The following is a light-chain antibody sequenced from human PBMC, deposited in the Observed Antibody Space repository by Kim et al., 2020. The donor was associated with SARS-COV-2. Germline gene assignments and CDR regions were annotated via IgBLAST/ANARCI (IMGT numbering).Light chain of an antibody. CDR2: YDS. CDR3: QVWDSSSVV. J-gene: IGLJ2*01. V-gene: IGLV3-21*04. Sequence: SYELTQPPSVSVAPGKTARITCGGNNIGSTSVHRYQQKPGQAPVLVIYYDSDRPSGIPERFSGSNSGNTATLTISRVEAGDEADYYCQVWDSSSVVFGGG. CDR1: NIGSTS.